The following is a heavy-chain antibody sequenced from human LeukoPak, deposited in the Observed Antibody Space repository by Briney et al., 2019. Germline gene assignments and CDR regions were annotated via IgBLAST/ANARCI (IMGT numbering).Heavy chain of an antibody. D-gene: IGHD4/OR15-4a*01. CDR2: IYYSGST. CDR1: GGSISSYY. Sequence: PETLSLTCTVSGGSISSYYWSWIRQPPGKGLEWIGYIYYSGSTNYNPSLKSRVTISVDTSKNQFSLKLSSVTAADTAVYYCARDARGIRLSHFDYWGQGTLVTVSS. CDR3: ARDARGIRLSHFDY. V-gene: IGHV4-59*01. J-gene: IGHJ4*02.